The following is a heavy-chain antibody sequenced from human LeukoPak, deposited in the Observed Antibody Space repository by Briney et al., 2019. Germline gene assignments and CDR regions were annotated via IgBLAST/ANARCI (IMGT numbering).Heavy chain of an antibody. J-gene: IGHJ4*02. CDR1: GYTSTSYG. Sequence: ASVKVSCKASGYTSTSYGIRWGRQTPRERLEWMGWISTYNGNTNYAQNLQGRVSMTTDTSTSTAYMELRSLRSDDTAVYYCARGRGSTSRYWGQGTLVTVSS. CDR2: ISTYNGNT. CDR3: ARGRGSTSRY. V-gene: IGHV1-18*01. D-gene: IGHD5-12*01.